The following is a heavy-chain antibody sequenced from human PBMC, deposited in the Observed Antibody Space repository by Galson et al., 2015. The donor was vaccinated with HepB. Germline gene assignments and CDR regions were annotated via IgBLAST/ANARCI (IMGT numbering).Heavy chain of an antibody. CDR2: ISYHGSDK. J-gene: IGHJ6*02. CDR1: GFTFSTYA. D-gene: IGHD3-10*01. Sequence: SLRLSCAASGFTFSTYAMHWVRQAPGKGLEWVAVISYHGSDKYYADSVKGRFTISRDNSKNTLYLQMNSLRSEDTALYYCARDGTFWVRGVIVKNYYYGMDVWGQGTTVTVSS. CDR3: ARDGTFWVRGVIVKNYYYGMDV. V-gene: IGHV3-30*04.